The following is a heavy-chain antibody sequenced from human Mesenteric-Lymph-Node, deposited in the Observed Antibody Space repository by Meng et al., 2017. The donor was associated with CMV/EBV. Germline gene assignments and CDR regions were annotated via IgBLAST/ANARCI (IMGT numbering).Heavy chain of an antibody. V-gene: IGHV4-34*01. CDR3: AKCTVDCYSDDAFDI. CDR1: GGSFSGYY. CDR2: INHSGST. D-gene: IGHD2-21*01. Sequence: SETLSLTCAVYGGSFSGYYWSWIRQPPGKGLEWIGEINHSGSTNYNPAPKSRVTTSVDTSKNQFSLRLSSVTAADTAMYYCAKCTVDCYSDDAFDIWGQGTMVTVSS. J-gene: IGHJ3*02.